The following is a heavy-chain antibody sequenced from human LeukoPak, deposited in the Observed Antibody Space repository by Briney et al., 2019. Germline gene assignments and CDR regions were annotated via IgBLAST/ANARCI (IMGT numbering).Heavy chain of an antibody. D-gene: IGHD3-10*01. V-gene: IGHV3-23*01. CDR3: ARESGRDPHFDY. Sequence: SGGSLRLSCAASGFTFSSYAMSWVRQAPGKGLEWVSAISGSGGSTYYADSVKGRFTISRDNSKNTLYLQMNSLRAEDTAVYYCARESGRDPHFDYWGQGTLVTVSS. CDR1: GFTFSSYA. CDR2: ISGSGGST. J-gene: IGHJ4*02.